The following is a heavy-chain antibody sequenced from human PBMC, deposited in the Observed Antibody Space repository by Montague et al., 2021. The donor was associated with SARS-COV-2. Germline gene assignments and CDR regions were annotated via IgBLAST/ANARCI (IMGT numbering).Heavy chain of an antibody. J-gene: IGHJ6*02. V-gene: IGHV4-61*02. Sequence: TLSLTCTVSGGSISSGSYYWSWIRQPAGTGLEWIGRIYTSGSTNYNPSLKSRVTISVDTSKNQFSLKLSSVTAADTAVYYCARASITIFGVAGYGMDVWGQGTTVTVSS. CDR3: ARASITIFGVAGYGMDV. CDR2: IYTSGST. D-gene: IGHD3-3*01. CDR1: GGSISSGSYY.